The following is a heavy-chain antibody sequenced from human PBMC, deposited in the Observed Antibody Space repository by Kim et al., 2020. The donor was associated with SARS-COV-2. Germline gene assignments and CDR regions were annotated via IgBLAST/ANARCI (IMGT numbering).Heavy chain of an antibody. V-gene: IGHV1-3*01. CDR3: ARDSYYDIFRYYYYMDV. J-gene: IGHJ6*03. D-gene: IGHD3-9*01. CDR2: INAGNGNT. Sequence: ASVKVSCKASGYTFTSYAMHWVRQAPGQRLEWMGWINAGNGNTKYSQKFQGRVTITRDTSASTAYMELSSLRSEDTAVYYCARDSYYDIFRYYYYMDVWAKGPRSPSP. CDR1: GYTFTSYA.